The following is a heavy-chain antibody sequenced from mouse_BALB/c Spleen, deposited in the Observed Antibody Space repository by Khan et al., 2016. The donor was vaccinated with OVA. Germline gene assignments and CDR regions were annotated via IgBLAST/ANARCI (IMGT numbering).Heavy chain of an antibody. D-gene: IGHD2-13*01. CDR1: GYTFTTAG. CDR2: INTHSGVP. Sequence: QIQLVQSGPELKKPGETVRISCKASGYTFTTAGMQWVQKMPGKGLKWIGWINTHSGVPKYAADFKGRFAFSLETSASTAYLQISNLKNEDTATXCGASGYGDGWYFDVWGAGTTVTVSS. CDR3: ASGYGDGWYFDV. J-gene: IGHJ1*01. V-gene: IGHV9-4*02.